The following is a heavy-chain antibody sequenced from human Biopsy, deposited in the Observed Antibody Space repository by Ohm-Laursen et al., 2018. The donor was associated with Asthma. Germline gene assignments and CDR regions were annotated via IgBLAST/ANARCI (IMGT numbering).Heavy chain of an antibody. V-gene: IGHV1-24*01. Sequence: ASVTVSYKISGYSLTDLSMHWVRQAPGQGLEWMGGHDHEEGGTVNARRFQGRVTMTEDTSTDTAYMELSSLSSDDTAVYYCASDFPKDYVRYNFQFWGQGTLVTVSS. D-gene: IGHD4-17*01. CDR3: ASDFPKDYVRYNFQF. CDR2: HDHEEGGT. CDR1: GYSLTDLS. J-gene: IGHJ4*02.